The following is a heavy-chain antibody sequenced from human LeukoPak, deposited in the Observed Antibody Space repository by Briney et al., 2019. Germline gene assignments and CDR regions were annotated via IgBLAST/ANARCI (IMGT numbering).Heavy chain of an antibody. J-gene: IGHJ4*02. CDR2: IYYSGST. Sequence: PSETLSLTGTVPGGSISSGSCYWSWIRQHPGKGLECIGYIYYSGSTYYNPSLKSRVTISVDTSKKQFSLKLSSVTAADTAVYYCARALYGDYVWGSYRYFDYWGQGTLVTVSS. D-gene: IGHD3-16*02. CDR3: ARALYGDYVWGSYRYFDY. CDR1: GGSISSGSCY. V-gene: IGHV4-31*03.